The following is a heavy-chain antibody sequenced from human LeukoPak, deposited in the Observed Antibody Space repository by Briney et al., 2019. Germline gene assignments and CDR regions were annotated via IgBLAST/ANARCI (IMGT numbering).Heavy chain of an antibody. CDR3: ARGLIYSGYVSSFDS. CDR2: INPDGSST. CDR1: AFTFSSYW. V-gene: IGHV3-74*01. Sequence: PGGSLRLSCAASAFTFSSYWMYWVRQAPGKGLVWVSRINPDGSSTTYADSVRGRFTISRDNAKNTLYLQMNSLRVEDTALYYCARGLIYSGYVSSFDSWGQGILVTVSS. D-gene: IGHD5-12*01. J-gene: IGHJ4*02.